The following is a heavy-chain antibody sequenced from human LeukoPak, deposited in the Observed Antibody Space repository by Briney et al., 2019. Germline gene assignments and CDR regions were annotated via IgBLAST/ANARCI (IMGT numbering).Heavy chain of an antibody. V-gene: IGHV3-23*01. Sequence: GGSLRLSCAASGFTFSSYGMHWVRQAPGKGLEWVSVISGGGGTTYYAESVKGRFTISRDNSKNTLYLQINSLRAEDTAVYYCSRYCSTTTCPGYYYGMDIWGQGTAVTVS. CDR3: SRYCSTTTCPGYYYGMDI. J-gene: IGHJ6*02. CDR2: ISGGGGTT. CDR1: GFTFSSYG. D-gene: IGHD2-2*01.